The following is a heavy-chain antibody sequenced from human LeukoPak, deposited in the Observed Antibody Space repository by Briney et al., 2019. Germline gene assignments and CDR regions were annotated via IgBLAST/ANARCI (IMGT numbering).Heavy chain of an antibody. CDR2: IYTSGTA. CDR1: RGSISNYY. CDR3: AKAVAGGSNWFDP. V-gene: IGHV4-4*07. J-gene: IGHJ5*02. D-gene: IGHD6-19*01. Sequence: SETLSLTCTVSRGSISNYYWSWIRQPAGKGLEWIGRIYTSGTADYNPSLKSRVTMSVDTSKNQFSLRLRSVTAADTAVYYCAKAVAGGSNWFDPWGQGTLVTVSS.